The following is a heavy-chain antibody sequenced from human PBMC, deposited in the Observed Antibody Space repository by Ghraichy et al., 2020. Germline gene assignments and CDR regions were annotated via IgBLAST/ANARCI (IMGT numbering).Heavy chain of an antibody. Sequence: SQTLSLTCTVSGGSISSYYWSWIRQPPGKGLEWIGNIYYSGSTNYNPSLKSRVTISVDTSKNQFSLKLSSVTAADTAVYYCARIDYGGTYYYYGMDVWGQGTTVTVSS. J-gene: IGHJ6*02. V-gene: IGHV4-59*01. CDR1: GGSISSYY. CDR2: IYYSGST. D-gene: IGHD4-23*01. CDR3: ARIDYGGTYYYYGMDV.